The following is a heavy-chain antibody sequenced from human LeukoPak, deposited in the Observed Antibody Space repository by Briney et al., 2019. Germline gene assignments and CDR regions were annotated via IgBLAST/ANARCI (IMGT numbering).Heavy chain of an antibody. CDR2: IYYSGST. V-gene: IGHV4-61*08. D-gene: IGHD6-13*01. CDR1: GGSISSGGYY. J-gene: IGHJ5*02. Sequence: SETLSLTCTVSGGSISSGGYYWSWIRQHPGKGLEWIGYIYYSGSTNYNPSLKSRVTISVDTSKNQFSLKLSSVTAADTAVYYCAREVFSSSWYRGGGNWFDPWGQGTLVTVSS. CDR3: AREVFSSSWYRGGGNWFDP.